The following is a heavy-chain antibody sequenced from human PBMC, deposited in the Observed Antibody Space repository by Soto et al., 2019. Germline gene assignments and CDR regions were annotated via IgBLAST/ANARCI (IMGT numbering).Heavy chain of an antibody. J-gene: IGHJ4*02. CDR3: ARPFGDYGDYAWSLRY. Sequence: QVQLVQSGAEVKKPGASVKVPCKASGYTFSGYAMGWVRQAPGQGLEWMGWISAYNGNTDYAQKFQGRVTMTTDTSTSTAYMELRSLTSDDTAVYYCARPFGDYGDYAWSLRYWGQGTLVTVSS. D-gene: IGHD4-17*01. CDR1: GYTFSGYA. CDR2: ISAYNGNT. V-gene: IGHV1-18*01.